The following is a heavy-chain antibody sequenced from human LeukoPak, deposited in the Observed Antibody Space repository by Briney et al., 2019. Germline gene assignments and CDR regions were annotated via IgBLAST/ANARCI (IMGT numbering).Heavy chain of an antibody. Sequence: GGSLRLSCAAPGFTFSSYSMNWVRQAPGKGLEWVSSISSSSSYIYYADSVKGRFTISRDNAKNSLYLQMNSLRTEDTAVYYCAELGITMIGGVWGKGTTVTISS. J-gene: IGHJ6*04. CDR2: ISSSSSYI. V-gene: IGHV3-21*01. CDR1: GFTFSSYS. CDR3: AELGITMIGGV. D-gene: IGHD3-10*02.